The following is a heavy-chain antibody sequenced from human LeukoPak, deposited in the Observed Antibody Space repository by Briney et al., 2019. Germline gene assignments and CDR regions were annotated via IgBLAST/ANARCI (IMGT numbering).Heavy chain of an antibody. D-gene: IGHD5-24*01. CDR2: IYSGST. J-gene: IGHJ6*03. CDR3: ARGRRDGYTLYYMDV. CDR1: GGSITSSSYY. Sequence: PSETLSLTCTVSGGSITSSSYYWGWIRQPPGKGLEWIGSIYSGSTHYTPSLKSRVTISIDTSKNQFSLKLNSVTAADTAVYYCARGRRDGYTLYYMDVWGKGTTVTISS. V-gene: IGHV4-39*01.